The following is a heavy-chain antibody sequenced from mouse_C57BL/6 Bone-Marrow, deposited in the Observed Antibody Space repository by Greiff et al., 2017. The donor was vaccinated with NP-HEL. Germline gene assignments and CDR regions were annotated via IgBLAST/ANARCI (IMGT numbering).Heavy chain of an antibody. J-gene: IGHJ4*01. CDR3: TNDYDGGYYAMDY. CDR2: IDPETGGT. Sequence: VQLHQSGAELVRPGASVTLSCKASGYTFTDYEMHWVKQTPVHGLEWIGAIDPETGGTAYNQKFMGKAILTADKSSSTAYMELRSLTSEDSAVYYCTNDYDGGYYAMDYWGQGTSVTVSS. D-gene: IGHD2-4*01. V-gene: IGHV1-15*01. CDR1: GYTFTDYE.